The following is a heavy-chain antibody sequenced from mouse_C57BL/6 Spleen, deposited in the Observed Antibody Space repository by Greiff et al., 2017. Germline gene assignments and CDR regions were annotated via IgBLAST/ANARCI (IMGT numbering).Heavy chain of an antibody. CDR3: ARGDYYGSSYDH. Sequence: DVKLQESGPGLVKPSQSLSLTCSVTGYSITSGYYWNWIRQFPGNKLEWMGYISYDGSNNYNPSLKNLISITRDTSKNQFFLKLNSVTTEDTATYECARGDYYGSSYDHWGQGTTLTVAS. V-gene: IGHV3-6*01. D-gene: IGHD1-1*01. CDR1: GYSITSGYY. J-gene: IGHJ2*01. CDR2: ISYDGSN.